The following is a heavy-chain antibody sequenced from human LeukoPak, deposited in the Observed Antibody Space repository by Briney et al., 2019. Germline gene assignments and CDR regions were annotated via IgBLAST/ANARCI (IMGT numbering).Heavy chain of an antibody. D-gene: IGHD1-26*01. CDR3: AKGPFSAIVGATTLDY. J-gene: IGHJ4*02. CDR2: ISGSTGST. V-gene: IGHV3-23*01. Sequence: GGSLRLSCAASGYTFSNYAMNWVRQAPGKGLEWVSLISGSTGSTYYADSVKGRFSISRDNSKNTVYLQMNSLRVEDTAVYYCAKGPFSAIVGATTLDYWGQGTLVTVSS. CDR1: GYTFSNYA.